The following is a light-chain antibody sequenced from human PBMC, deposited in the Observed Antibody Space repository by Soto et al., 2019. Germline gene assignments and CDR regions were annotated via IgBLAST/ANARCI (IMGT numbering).Light chain of an antibody. Sequence: EIVLPQSTGTLSLSPGASATLSCRASQSVSNNYLAWYQQKPGQAPRLLIYGASNRATGIPDRFSGSGSGTDFTLTISRLEPEDFAVYYCQQYGSPGTFGQGTKVDIK. CDR1: QSVSNNY. CDR3: QQYGSPGT. CDR2: GAS. J-gene: IGKJ1*01. V-gene: IGKV3-20*01.